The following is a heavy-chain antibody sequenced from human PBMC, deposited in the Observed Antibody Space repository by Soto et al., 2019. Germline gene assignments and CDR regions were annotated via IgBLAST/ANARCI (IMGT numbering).Heavy chain of an antibody. CDR1: GGSISSSSYY. J-gene: IGHJ5*02. Sequence: SETLSLTCTVSGGSISSSSYYWGWIRQPPGKGLEWIGSIYYSGSTYYNPSLKSRVTISVDTSKNQFSLKLSSVTAADAAVYYCARESLTNWFDPWGQGTLVTVSS. CDR2: IYYSGST. CDR3: ARESLTNWFDP. V-gene: IGHV4-39*02.